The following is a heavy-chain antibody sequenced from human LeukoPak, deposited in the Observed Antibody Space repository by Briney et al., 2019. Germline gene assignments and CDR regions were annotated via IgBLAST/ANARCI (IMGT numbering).Heavy chain of an antibody. D-gene: IGHD3-16*02. V-gene: IGHV3-66*01. CDR3: ARVSGRLGELSSY. CDR1: GFTVSSNY. Sequence: GGSLRLSCAASGFTVSSNYMNWVRQAPGKGLEWVSVIYRDGSTYYADSVKGRFTISRDNSKNTLYLQMNSLRAEDTAVYCCARVSGRLGELSSYWGQGTLVTVSS. J-gene: IGHJ4*02. CDR2: IYRDGST.